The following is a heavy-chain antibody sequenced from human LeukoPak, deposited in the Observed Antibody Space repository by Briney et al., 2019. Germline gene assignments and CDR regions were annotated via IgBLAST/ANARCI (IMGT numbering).Heavy chain of an antibody. Sequence: ASVKVSCKASGYTFTSYGISWVRQAPGQGLEWMGWISAYNGNTNYAQKLQGRVTMTTDTSTGTAYMELRSLRSDDTAVYYCARSPSRYCSSTSCSPLGDAWGQGTLVTVSS. CDR2: ISAYNGNT. CDR1: GYTFTSYG. V-gene: IGHV1-18*01. CDR3: ARSPSRYCSSTSCSPLGDA. J-gene: IGHJ5*02. D-gene: IGHD2-2*01.